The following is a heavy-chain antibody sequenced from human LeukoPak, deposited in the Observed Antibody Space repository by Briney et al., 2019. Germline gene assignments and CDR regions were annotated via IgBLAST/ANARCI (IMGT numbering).Heavy chain of an antibody. CDR2: INPNSGGT. D-gene: IGHD5-24*01. V-gene: IGHV1-2*02. CDR3: ARVRDGYNDAYDI. CDR1: GYTFTGYS. Sequence: GASVKVSCKAFGYTFTGYSLHWVRQAPGQGLEYMGWINPNSGGTNYAQKFQGRVTLTRDTSIITAYMELSGLRSDDTAVYYCARVRDGYNDAYDIWGQGTMITVPS. J-gene: IGHJ3*02.